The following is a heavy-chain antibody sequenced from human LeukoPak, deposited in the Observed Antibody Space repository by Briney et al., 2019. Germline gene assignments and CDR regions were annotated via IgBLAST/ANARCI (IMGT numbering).Heavy chain of an antibody. CDR1: GFTFSSYT. J-gene: IGHJ4*02. CDR2: ISGGGSTI. CDR3: ARTSGFRFLEWLSGFDY. V-gene: IGHV3-48*01. Sequence: GGSLRLSCAASGFTFSSYTMSWVRQAPGKGLEWISYISGGGSTIYYADSVKGRFTISRDSAKNSLFLQMNSLRADDTAVYYCARTSGFRFLEWLSGFDYWGQGALVTVSS. D-gene: IGHD3-3*01.